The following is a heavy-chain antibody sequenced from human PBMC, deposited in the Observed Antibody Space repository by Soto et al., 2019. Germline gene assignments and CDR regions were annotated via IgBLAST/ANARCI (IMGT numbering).Heavy chain of an antibody. D-gene: IGHD2-15*01. J-gene: IGHJ3*02. CDR3: ARSHCSGGSCYLGAFDN. Sequence: QVQLVQSGAEVQKPGASVKISCKASGYTFINFFIHWVRQAPGQGLEWVGIINPSGGATTYPQKFQGRVTMTRDTSTSTVYMDVSSLRFDDTAVYYCARSHCSGGSCYLGAFDNWGQGTMVTVSS. V-gene: IGHV1-46*01. CDR2: INPSGGAT. CDR1: GYTFINFF.